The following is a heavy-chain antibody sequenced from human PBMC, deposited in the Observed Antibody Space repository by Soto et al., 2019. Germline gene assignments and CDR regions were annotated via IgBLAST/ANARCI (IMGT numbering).Heavy chain of an antibody. CDR1: GYGFTSYW. D-gene: IGHD6-13*01. J-gene: IGHJ3*02. V-gene: IGHV5-51*01. Sequence: GESLKISCKGSGYGFTSYWIGWVRQMPGKGLEWMGIIYPGDSDTRYSPSFQGQVTISADKSISTAYLQWSSLKASDTAMYYCARDHGDGAAGTYSAFDIWGQGTMVTVSS. CDR3: ARDHGDGAAGTYSAFDI. CDR2: IYPGDSDT.